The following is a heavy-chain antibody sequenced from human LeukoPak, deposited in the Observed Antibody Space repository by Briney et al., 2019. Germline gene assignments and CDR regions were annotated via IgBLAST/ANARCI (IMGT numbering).Heavy chain of an antibody. CDR3: AKSESSTSCYDY. CDR1: GFTFSSYA. Sequence: GGSLXXSXAASGFTFSSYAMSWVRQAPGKGLEWVSAISGSGGSTYYVDSVKGRFTISRDNSKNTLYLQMNSLRAEDTAVYYCAKSESSTSCYDYWGQGTLVTVSS. CDR2: ISGSGGST. J-gene: IGHJ4*02. V-gene: IGHV3-23*01. D-gene: IGHD2-2*01.